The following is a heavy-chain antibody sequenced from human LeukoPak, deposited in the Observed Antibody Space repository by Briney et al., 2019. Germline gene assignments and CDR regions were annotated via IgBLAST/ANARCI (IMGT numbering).Heavy chain of an antibody. CDR1: GYTFTGYY. D-gene: IGHD3-22*01. CDR2: INPNSGGT. V-gene: IGHV1-2*02. Sequence: ASVKVSCKASGYTFTGYYMHWVRQAPGQGLEWMGWINPNSGGTNYAQKFQGRVTMTRDTSISTAYMELSRLRSDDTAVYYCARFYDSSGSSIDYWGQGTLVTVSS. J-gene: IGHJ4*02. CDR3: ARFYDSSGSSIDY.